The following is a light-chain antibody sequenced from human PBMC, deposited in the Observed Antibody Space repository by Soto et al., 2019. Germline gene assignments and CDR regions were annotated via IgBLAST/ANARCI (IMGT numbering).Light chain of an antibody. CDR2: ANT. Sequence: QSVLTQPPSVSGAPGQRVTISCTGSSSNIGAGYDVHWYQQLPGTAPKLLIYANTNRPSGVPDRFSGSKSGTSASLAITGLQAEDEADYYCQSHDSSMSGYVFGTGTKGTVL. CDR3: QSHDSSMSGYV. V-gene: IGLV1-40*01. J-gene: IGLJ1*01. CDR1: SSNIGAGYD.